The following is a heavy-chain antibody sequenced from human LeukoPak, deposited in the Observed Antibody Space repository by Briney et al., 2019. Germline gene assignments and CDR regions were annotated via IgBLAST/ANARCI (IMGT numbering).Heavy chain of an antibody. CDR2: IYENGGTT. Sequence: GGSLRLSCVGSGFTFRSHAMSWVRQAPEKGLEFVSGIYENGGTTYYADSVKGRFSISRDNSKNTLYLQMNSLRAEDTAVYYCAKVPYYYDSSAPYYFDYWGQGTLVTVSS. CDR3: AKVPYYYDSSAPYYFDY. V-gene: IGHV3-23*01. J-gene: IGHJ4*02. D-gene: IGHD3-22*01. CDR1: GFTFRSHA.